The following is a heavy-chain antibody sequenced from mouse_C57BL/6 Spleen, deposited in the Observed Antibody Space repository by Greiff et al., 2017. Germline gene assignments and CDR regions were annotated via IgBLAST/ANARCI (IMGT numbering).Heavy chain of an antibody. J-gene: IGHJ2*01. D-gene: IGHD1-1*01. CDR1: GYPFTSYT. CDR3: ARSNDYCSFDY. Sequence: VQLQQSGAELARPGASVKMSCKASGYPFTSYTMHWVKQRPGQGLEWIGYINPSSGYTKYNQKFKDKATLTADKSSSTAYMPLSSLTSEDSAVYYFARSNDYCSFDYWGQGTTLTVSS. V-gene: IGHV1-4*01. CDR2: INPSSGYT.